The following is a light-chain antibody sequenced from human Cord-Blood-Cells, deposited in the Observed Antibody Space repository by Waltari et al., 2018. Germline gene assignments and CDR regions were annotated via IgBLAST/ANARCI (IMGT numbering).Light chain of an antibody. Sequence: DIQMTQSPSTLSASVGDRVTITCRASQSISSWLAWYQQKPGKAPKLLIYDASSLESGVPSRFSGSGSGTECTLTISILQPDDFATYYCQQYNSYSTTFGQGTKLEIK. J-gene: IGKJ2*01. V-gene: IGKV1-5*01. CDR1: QSISSW. CDR3: QQYNSYSTT. CDR2: DAS.